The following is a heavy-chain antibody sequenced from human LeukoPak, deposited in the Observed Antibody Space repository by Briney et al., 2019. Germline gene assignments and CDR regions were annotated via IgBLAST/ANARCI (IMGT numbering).Heavy chain of an antibody. D-gene: IGHD3-10*01. J-gene: IGHJ5*02. V-gene: IGHV1-2*02. CDR3: ARASYYGSGSYYNSNWIDP. CDR2: INPNSGGT. Sequence: ASVKVSCKASGYTFTGYYMHWVRQAPGQGLEWMGWINPNSGGTNYAQKFQGRVTMTRDTSISAAYMELSRLRSDDTAVYYCARASYYGSGSYYNSNWIDPWGQGSLVTVSS. CDR1: GYTFTGYY.